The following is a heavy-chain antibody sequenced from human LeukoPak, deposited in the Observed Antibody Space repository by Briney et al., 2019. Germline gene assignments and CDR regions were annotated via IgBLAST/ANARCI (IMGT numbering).Heavy chain of an antibody. V-gene: IGHV3-74*01. J-gene: IGHJ6*03. Sequence: PGGSLILSCAASGFTFSSYWMHWVRQAPGKGLGWVSRINSDGRSTSYADSVKGRFNISRDNAKNTLYLQMNSLRAEDTAVYYCARKVTMIVVVNNSYYYYYYMDVWGKGTTVTVSS. CDR3: ARKVTMIVVVNNSYYYYYYMDV. CDR2: INSDGRST. D-gene: IGHD3-22*01. CDR1: GFTFSSYW.